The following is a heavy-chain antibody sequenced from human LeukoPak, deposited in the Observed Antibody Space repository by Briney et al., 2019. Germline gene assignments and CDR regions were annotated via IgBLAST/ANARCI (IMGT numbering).Heavy chain of an antibody. CDR3: ARAENRDGYAIDY. CDR1: GGSISSGGYP. CDR2: IYHSGST. Sequence: SETLSLTCAVSGGSISSGGYPWSWIRQPPGKGLEWIGYIYHSGSTYYNPSLKSRVTISVDRSKNQFSLKLSSVTAADTAVYYCARAENRDGYAIDYWGQGTLVTVSS. V-gene: IGHV4-30-2*01. J-gene: IGHJ4*02. D-gene: IGHD5-24*01.